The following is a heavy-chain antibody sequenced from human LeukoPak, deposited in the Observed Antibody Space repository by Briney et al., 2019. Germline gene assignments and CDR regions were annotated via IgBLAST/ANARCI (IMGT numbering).Heavy chain of an antibody. D-gene: IGHD3-22*01. CDR1: GGSINSCY. J-gene: IGHJ3*02. CDR2: IYYSGST. CDR3: ARSLRDSSGYLEDAFDI. V-gene: IGHV4-59*01. Sequence: PSETLSLTCTVSGGSINSCYWNWIRQPPGKGLEWIGYIYYSGSTNYNPSLKSRVTISVDTSKNQFSLKLSSVTAADTAVYYCARSLRDSSGYLEDAFDIWGQGTMVTVSS.